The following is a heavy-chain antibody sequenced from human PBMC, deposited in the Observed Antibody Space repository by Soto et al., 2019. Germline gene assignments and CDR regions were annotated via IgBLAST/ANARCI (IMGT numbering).Heavy chain of an antibody. Sequence: GGSLRLSCAASGFTFSDYYMSWIRQAPGKGLEWVSYISSSSSYTNYADSVKGRFTISRDNSKNTLYLQMNSLRAEDTAVYYCAKDRAWLPVGWFDPWGQGTLVTVSS. V-gene: IGHV3-11*05. CDR3: AKDRAWLPVGWFDP. CDR2: ISSSSSYT. D-gene: IGHD5-12*01. J-gene: IGHJ5*02. CDR1: GFTFSDYY.